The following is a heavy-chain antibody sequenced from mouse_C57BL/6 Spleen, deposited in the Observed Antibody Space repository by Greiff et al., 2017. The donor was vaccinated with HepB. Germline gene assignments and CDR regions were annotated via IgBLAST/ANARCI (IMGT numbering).Heavy chain of an antibody. V-gene: IGHV1-5*01. J-gene: IGHJ4*01. CDR2: IYPGNSDT. D-gene: IGHD2-4*01. Sequence: EVKLQESGTVLARPGASVKMSCKTSGYTFTSYWMHWVKQRPGQGLEWIGAIYPGNSDTSYNQKFKGKAKLTAVTSASTAYMELSSLTNEDSAVYYCTRRFLGFDYDDGHYAMDYWGQGTSVTVSS. CDR1: GYTFTSYW. CDR3: TRRFLGFDYDDGHYAMDY.